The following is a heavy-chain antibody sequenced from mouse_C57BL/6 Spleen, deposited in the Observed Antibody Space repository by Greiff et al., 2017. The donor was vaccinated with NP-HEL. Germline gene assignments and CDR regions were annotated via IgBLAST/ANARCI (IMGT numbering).Heavy chain of an antibody. CDR1: GYSITSGYY. D-gene: IGHD1-1*01. Sequence: EVQLQQSGPGLVKPSQSLSLTCSVTGYSITSGYYWNWIRQFPGNKLEWMGYISYDGSNNYNPSLKNRISITRDTSKNQFFLKLNSVTTEDTATYYCAREVNYGSSYAMDYWGQGTSVTVSS. J-gene: IGHJ4*01. V-gene: IGHV3-6*01. CDR2: ISYDGSN. CDR3: AREVNYGSSYAMDY.